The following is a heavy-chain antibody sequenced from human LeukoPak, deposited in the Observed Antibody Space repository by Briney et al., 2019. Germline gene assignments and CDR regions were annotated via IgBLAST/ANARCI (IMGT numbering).Heavy chain of an antibody. CDR2: ISAYNGNT. D-gene: IGHD3-9*01. J-gene: IGHJ4*02. CDR1: GYTFTSYG. CDR3: ARGRYFDWLIPSTFDY. V-gene: IGHV1-18*01. Sequence: ASVKVSCKASGYTFTSYGISWVRQAPGQGLEWMGWISAYNGNTNYAQKLQGRVTMTTDTSTSTAYMELRSLRSDDTAVYYCARGRYFDWLIPSTFDYWGQGTLVTVSS.